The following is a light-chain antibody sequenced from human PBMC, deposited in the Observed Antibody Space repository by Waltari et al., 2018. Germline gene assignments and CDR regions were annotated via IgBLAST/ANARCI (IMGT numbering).Light chain of an antibody. J-gene: IGLJ3*02. V-gene: IGLV1-47*01. CDR2: RNN. Sequence: QSVLTQPPSASGTPGQRVTISCSGSSSNIGTNYVYSYQQPPGPAPKPFSYRNNPRPSEVPDRFSGSKSGTSASLAISGLRSEDEADYYCVAWDDSLSGRVFGGGTKVTVL. CDR3: VAWDDSLSGRV. CDR1: SSNIGTNY.